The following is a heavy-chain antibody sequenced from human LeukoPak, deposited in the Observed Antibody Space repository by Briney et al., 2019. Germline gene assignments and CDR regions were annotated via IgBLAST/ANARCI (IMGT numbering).Heavy chain of an antibody. Sequence: ASVKVSCKASGGTFSSYAISWVRQAPGQGLEWMGWINPNSGGTNYAQKFQGRVTMTRDTSITTAYMELSRLRSDDTAVYYWARGKFGAPLRWLDTGGQGTLVTVS. J-gene: IGHJ5*02. V-gene: IGHV1-2*02. CDR3: ARGKFGAPLRWLDT. D-gene: IGHD3-3*01. CDR2: INPNSGGT. CDR1: GGTFSSYA.